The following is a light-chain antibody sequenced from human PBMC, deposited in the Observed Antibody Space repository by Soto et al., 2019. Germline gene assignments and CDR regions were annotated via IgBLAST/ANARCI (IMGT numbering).Light chain of an antibody. V-gene: IGKV1-39*01. CDR1: QSIGKH. Sequence: DIQMTQSPSSLSASVGDRVTITCRASQSIGKHLNWYQQKPGKAPKFLIYASSSLQSGVPSRLSGSGSGTDFTLPINSLQPEDGATDYCQQGYTSAITFGQGTRLEI. J-gene: IGKJ5*01. CDR3: QQGYTSAIT. CDR2: ASS.